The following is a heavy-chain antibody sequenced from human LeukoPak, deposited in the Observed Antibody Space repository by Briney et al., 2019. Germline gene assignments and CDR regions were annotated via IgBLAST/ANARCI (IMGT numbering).Heavy chain of an antibody. V-gene: IGHV3-66*01. CDR1: GFTVSSNY. CDR2: IYSGGST. Sequence: GGSLRLSCAASGFTVSSNYMSWVRQAPGKGLEWVSVIYSGGSTYYADSVKGRFTISRDNSKNTLYLQMNSLRAEDTAVYYCARDHRGYYYDSSGLLYYFDYWGQGTLVTVSS. J-gene: IGHJ4*02. CDR3: ARDHRGYYYDSSGLLYYFDY. D-gene: IGHD3-22*01.